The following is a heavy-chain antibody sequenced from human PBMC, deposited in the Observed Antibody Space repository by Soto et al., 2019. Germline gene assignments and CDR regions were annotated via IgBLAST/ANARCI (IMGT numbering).Heavy chain of an antibody. J-gene: IGHJ6*02. CDR1: GGTFSSYA. D-gene: IGHD6-6*01. Sequence: GASVKVSCKASGGTFSSYAISWVRQAPGQGREWMGGIIPIFGTANYAQKFQGRVTITADESTSTAYMELSSLRSEDTAVYYCARDGSSSSILDPNSYYYYYYGMDVWGQGTTVTVSS. V-gene: IGHV1-69*13. CDR2: IIPIFGTA. CDR3: ARDGSSSSILDPNSYYYYYYGMDV.